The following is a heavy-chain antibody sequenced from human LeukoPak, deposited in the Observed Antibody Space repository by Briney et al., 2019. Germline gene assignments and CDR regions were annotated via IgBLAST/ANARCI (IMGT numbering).Heavy chain of an antibody. Sequence: GGSLRLSCVASGFTFSSYAMGWVRQAPGKGLEWVSVISRSGARTYYADSVRGRFTISSDDSKNTLYLQMNSLRAEDTAIYYCAKEEEKCDINCYFVDSWGQGTLVTVSS. CDR3: AKEEEKCDINCYFVDS. J-gene: IGHJ4*02. CDR1: GFTFSSYA. CDR2: ISRSGART. D-gene: IGHD2-15*01. V-gene: IGHV3-23*01.